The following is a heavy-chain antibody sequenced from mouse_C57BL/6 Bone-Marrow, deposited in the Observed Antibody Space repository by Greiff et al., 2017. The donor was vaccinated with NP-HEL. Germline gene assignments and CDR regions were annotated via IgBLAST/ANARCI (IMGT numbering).Heavy chain of an antibody. CDR3: TRGEDSSGYEAMDY. CDR1: GFTFSSYA. D-gene: IGHD3-2*02. Sequence: EVKVVESGEGLVKPGGSLKLSCAASGFTFSSYAMSWVRQTPEKRLEWVAYISSGGDYIYYADTVKGRFTISRDNARNTLYLQMSSLKSEDTAMYYCTRGEDSSGYEAMDYWGQGTSVTVSS. CDR2: ISSGGDYI. V-gene: IGHV5-9-1*02. J-gene: IGHJ4*01.